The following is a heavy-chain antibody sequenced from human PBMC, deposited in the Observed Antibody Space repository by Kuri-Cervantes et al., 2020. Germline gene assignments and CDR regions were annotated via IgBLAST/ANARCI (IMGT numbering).Heavy chain of an antibody. V-gene: IGHV3-23*01. CDR3: AKSRAMFCSGGSCYFDF. CDR2: TSASGSNT. CDR1: GFTFSSYA. D-gene: IGHD2-15*01. J-gene: IGHJ4*02. Sequence: GESLKISCAASGFTFSSYAMTWVRQAPGKGLEWVSSTSASGSNTYYADSVKGRFTISRDNSKNTLYLQMNSLRAEDTAVYYCAKSRAMFCSGGSCYFDFWGQGTLVTVSS.